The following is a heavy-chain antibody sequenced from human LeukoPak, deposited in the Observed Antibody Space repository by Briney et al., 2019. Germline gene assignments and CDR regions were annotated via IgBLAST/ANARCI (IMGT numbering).Heavy chain of an antibody. CDR3: AKGLLWFGELLGALDY. CDR1: GFTFSSYA. Sequence: PGGSLRLSCAASGFTFSSYAMSWVRQAPGKGLEWVSAISGSGGSTYYADSVKGRFTISRDNSKNTLYLLMNSLRAEDTAVYYCAKGLLWFGELLGALDYWGQGTLVTVSS. J-gene: IGHJ4*02. CDR2: ISGSGGST. D-gene: IGHD3-10*01. V-gene: IGHV3-23*01.